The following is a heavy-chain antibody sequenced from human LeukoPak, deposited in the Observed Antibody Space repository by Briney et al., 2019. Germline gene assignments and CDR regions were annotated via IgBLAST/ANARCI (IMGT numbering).Heavy chain of an antibody. CDR3: VKDRSSNWRYYFDD. CDR2: ITWNGGTI. V-gene: IGHV3-9*01. Sequence: GGSLRLSCAGSGFTLDDYAMHWVRQVPGKGLEWVSGITWNGGTIVYADSVRGRFTISRDNAENSLYLQMDGLRAEDTALYYCVKDRSSNWRYYFDDWGQGTLVTVSS. CDR1: GFTLDDYA. J-gene: IGHJ4*02. D-gene: IGHD2-2*01.